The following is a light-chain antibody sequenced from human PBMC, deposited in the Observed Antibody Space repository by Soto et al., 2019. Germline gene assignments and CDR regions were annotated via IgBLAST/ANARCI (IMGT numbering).Light chain of an antibody. Sequence: DVVITHCPLSLAVTPGEPASISCRSSQSLLHSNGYNYFDWYVQKPGQSPQLLIYLGSTRASGVPDRFSGSGSGTDFTLKISRVEAEDVGVYYCMQALQTPLTFGQGTRLEIK. CDR2: LGS. CDR1: QSLLHSNGYNY. CDR3: MQALQTPLT. V-gene: IGKV2-28*01. J-gene: IGKJ5*01.